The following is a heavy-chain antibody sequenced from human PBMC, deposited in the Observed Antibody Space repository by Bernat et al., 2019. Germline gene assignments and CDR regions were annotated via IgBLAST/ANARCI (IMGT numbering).Heavy chain of an antibody. D-gene: IGHD2-15*01. V-gene: IGHV1-69*01. CDR3: ARGNREDIVAVVAAPPGAFDV. J-gene: IGHJ3*01. CDR1: GGTFSSYA. CDR2: IIPIFGTA. Sequence: QVQLVQSGAEVRKPGSSVKVSCKASGGTFSSYAISWVRQAPGQGLEWMGGIIPIFGTANYAQKFQGRVTITADESTSTAYMELSSLRSEDTAVYYCARGNREDIVAVVAAPPGAFDVWGQGTMVTVSS.